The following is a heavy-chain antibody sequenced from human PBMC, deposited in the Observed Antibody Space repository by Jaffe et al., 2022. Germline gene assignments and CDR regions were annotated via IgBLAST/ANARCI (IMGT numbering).Heavy chain of an antibody. V-gene: IGHV4-59*01. CDR1: GGSISSYY. D-gene: IGHD5-12*01. J-gene: IGHJ5*02. CDR3: ARALDSGQVANWFDP. Sequence: QVQLQESGPGLVKPSETLSLTCTVSGGSISSYYWSWIRQPPGKGLEWIGYIYYSGSTNYNPSLKSRVTISVDTSKNQFSLKLSSVTAADTAVYYCARALDSGQVANWFDPWGQGTLVTVSS. CDR2: IYYSGST.